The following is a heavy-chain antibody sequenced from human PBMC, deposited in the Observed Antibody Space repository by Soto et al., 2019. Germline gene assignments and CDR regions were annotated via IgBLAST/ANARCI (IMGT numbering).Heavy chain of an antibody. D-gene: IGHD6-13*01. CDR3: ARGRQPYSSSWYVFDY. V-gene: IGHV4-34*01. CDR2: INHSGST. CDR1: GGSFSGYY. Sequence: SETLSLTCAVYGGSFSGYYWSWIRQPPGKGLEWIGEINHSGSTNYNPSLKSRVTISVDTSKNQFSLKLSSVTAADTAVYYCARGRQPYSSSWYVFDYWAQGTLVTVSS. J-gene: IGHJ4*02.